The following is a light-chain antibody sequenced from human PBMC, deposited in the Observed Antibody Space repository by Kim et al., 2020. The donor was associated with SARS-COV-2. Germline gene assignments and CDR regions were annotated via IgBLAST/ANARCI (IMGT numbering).Light chain of an antibody. CDR1: QSVGSRY. J-gene: IGKJ1*01. CDR2: GTS. CDR3: QQYGSSRT. V-gene: IGKV3-20*01. Sequence: EVVLTQPPGTLSLFPGERATLSCRASQSVGSRYLAWYQQKPGQAPRLLIYGTSNRDTGVPDRFSGSGSGTDFTLTINRLEPEDFAVYYCQQYGSSRTFGQGTKVDIK.